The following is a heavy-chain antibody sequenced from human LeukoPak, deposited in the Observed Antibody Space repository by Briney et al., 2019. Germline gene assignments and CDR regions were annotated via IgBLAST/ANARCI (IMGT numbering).Heavy chain of an antibody. CDR2: INPNIGGT. V-gene: IGHV1-2*02. Sequence: ASVKVSCKASGYTSTGYYMHWVRQAPGQGLEWMGWINPNIGGTNYAQKFQGRVTMTRDTSISTAYMELSRMRSDDTAVYYCARGTGYSSGWSDFQHWGQGTLVTVSS. CDR3: ARGTGYSSGWSDFQH. D-gene: IGHD6-19*01. J-gene: IGHJ1*01. CDR1: GYTSTGYY.